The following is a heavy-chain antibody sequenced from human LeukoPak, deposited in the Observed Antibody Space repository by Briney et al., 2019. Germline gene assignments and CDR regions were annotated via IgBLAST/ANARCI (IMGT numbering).Heavy chain of an antibody. D-gene: IGHD6-6*01. J-gene: IGHJ4*02. V-gene: IGHV1-2*02. CDR2: INPNSGGT. Sequence: ASVKVSCKASGYTFTSYDINWVRQAPGQGLEWMGWINPNSGGTNYAQKFQGRVTMTRDTSISTAYMELSRLRSDDTAVYYCAGEYSSSGLDYWGQGTLVTVSS. CDR3: AGEYSSSGLDY. CDR1: GYTFTSYD.